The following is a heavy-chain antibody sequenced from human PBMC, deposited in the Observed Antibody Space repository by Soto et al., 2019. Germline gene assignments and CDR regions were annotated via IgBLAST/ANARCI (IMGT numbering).Heavy chain of an antibody. D-gene: IGHD3-10*01. CDR3: ARAYYYGSGSYRYYYYDMDV. CDR1: GGSISSGDYY. CDR2: IYYSGST. Sequence: SETLSLTCTVSGGSISSGDYYWSWIRQPPGKGLEWIGYIYYSGSTYYNPSLKSRVTISVDTSKNQFSLKLSSVTAADTAVYYCARAYYYGSGSYRYYYYDMDVWGQGTTVTVSS. V-gene: IGHV4-30-4*01. J-gene: IGHJ6*02.